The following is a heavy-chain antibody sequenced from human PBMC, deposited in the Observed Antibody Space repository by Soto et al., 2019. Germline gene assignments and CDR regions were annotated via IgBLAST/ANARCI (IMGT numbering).Heavy chain of an antibody. CDR1: GYTFTSYD. CDR3: ARERSSGWLDY. D-gene: IGHD6-19*01. Sequence: RASVKVSCKASGYTFTSYDINWVRQATGQGLEWMGWMNPNSGNTGYAQKLQGRVTMTRNTSISTAYMELSSLRSEDTAVYYCARERSSGWLDYWGQGTLVTVSS. V-gene: IGHV1-8*01. J-gene: IGHJ4*02. CDR2: MNPNSGNT.